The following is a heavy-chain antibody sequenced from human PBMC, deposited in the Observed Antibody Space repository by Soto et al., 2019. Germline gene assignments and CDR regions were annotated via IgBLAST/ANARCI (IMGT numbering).Heavy chain of an antibody. J-gene: IGHJ5*02. V-gene: IGHV4-4*02. CDR3: ARGRGRYSSGWSWFDP. Sequence: SETLSLTCGVSGGTIRSPDWWTWVRQPPGKGLEWIGEIFHSGSTNYTPSLESRVTISVDKSKNQFSLTLTSVTAADTAVYFCARGRGRYSSGWSWFDPWARESWSPSPQ. CDR2: IFHSGST. CDR1: GGTIRSPDW. D-gene: IGHD6-19*01.